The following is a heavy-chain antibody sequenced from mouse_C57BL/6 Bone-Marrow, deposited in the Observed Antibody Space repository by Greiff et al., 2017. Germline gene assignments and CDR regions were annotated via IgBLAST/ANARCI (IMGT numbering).Heavy chain of an antibody. J-gene: IGHJ1*03. CDR1: GYAFTNYL. Sequence: QVQLQQSGAELVRPGTSVKVSCKASGYAFTNYLIEWVKQRPGQGLEWIGVINPGSGGTNYNEKFKGKATLTADKSSSTAYMQLSSLTSEDSAVYFCASPYSNYSYFDVWGTGTTVTVSS. CDR3: ASPYSNYSYFDV. CDR2: INPGSGGT. D-gene: IGHD2-5*01. V-gene: IGHV1-54*01.